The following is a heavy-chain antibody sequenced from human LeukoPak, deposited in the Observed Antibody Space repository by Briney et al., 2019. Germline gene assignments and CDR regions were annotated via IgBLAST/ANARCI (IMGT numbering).Heavy chain of an antibody. CDR2: INPNSGGT. CDR3: ARVKNSFKNYYFDY. CDR1: GYTFTGYY. D-gene: IGHD5-18*01. V-gene: IGHV1-2*02. J-gene: IGHJ4*02. Sequence: GASVKVSCKASGYTFTGYYMHWVRQAPGQGLEWMGWINPNSGGTNYAQKFQGRVTMTRDTSISTAYMELSRLRSDDTAVYYCARVKNSFKNYYFDYWGQGTLVTVSS.